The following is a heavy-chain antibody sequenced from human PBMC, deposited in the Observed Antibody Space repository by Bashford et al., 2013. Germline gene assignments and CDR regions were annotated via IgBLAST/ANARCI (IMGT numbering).Heavy chain of an antibody. V-gene: IGHV3-72*01. J-gene: IGHJ4*02. CDR1: GFAFSDNY. CDR3: ARVGYSSPVDY. Sequence: GGSLRLSCAASGFAFSDNYMDWVRQAPGKGLEWVGRIGNKAYSSTTEYAASVKGRFIVSRDDSRNSLYLQMNSLKTEDTAVYYCARVGYSSPVDYWGQGTLVTVSS. CDR2: IGNKAYSSTT. D-gene: IGHD6-19*01.